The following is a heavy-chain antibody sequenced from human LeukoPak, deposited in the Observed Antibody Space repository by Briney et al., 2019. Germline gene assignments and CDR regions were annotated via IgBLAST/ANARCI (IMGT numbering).Heavy chain of an antibody. Sequence: PGGSLRLSCAASGFTFSSYWMHWVRQAPGKGLVWVSRINNDGSSTNYPDSVKGRFTISRDNDKNKLYLQMNRLRAEGTAVYFCAVPDSSWYPDDAFDIWGQGTMVTVSS. CDR1: GFTFSSYW. D-gene: IGHD6-13*01. V-gene: IGHV3-74*01. CDR2: INNDGSST. CDR3: AVPDSSWYPDDAFDI. J-gene: IGHJ3*02.